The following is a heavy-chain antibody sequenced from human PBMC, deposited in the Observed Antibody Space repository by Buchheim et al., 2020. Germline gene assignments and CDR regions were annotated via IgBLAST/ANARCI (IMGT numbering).Heavy chain of an antibody. CDR2: INSDGSST. CDR1: GFTFSSYW. D-gene: IGHD2-8*01. J-gene: IGHJ6*02. CDR3: ASFSWSGVYARYYYYGMDV. V-gene: IGHV3-74*01. Sequence: EVQLVESGGGLVQPGGSLRLSCAASGFTFSSYWMHWVRQAPGKGLVWVSRINSDGSSTSYADSLKGRFTISRNNAKKRLYLQMNSLRAEDTAVYYCASFSWSGVYARYYYYGMDVWGQGTT.